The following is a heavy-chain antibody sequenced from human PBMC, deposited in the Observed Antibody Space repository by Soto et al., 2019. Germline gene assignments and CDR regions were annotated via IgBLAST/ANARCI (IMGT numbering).Heavy chain of an antibody. D-gene: IGHD3-22*01. CDR3: ARPNYYYSSAFSYDC. J-gene: IGHJ4*02. CDR2: ITPSGAST. Sequence: QVQLVQSGAEVKKPGASVKVSCTASGYIFTNHYIHWVRQAPGQGLEWMGIITPSGASTHYLPKFQGRITMTRDTSTSTVYMVLSSLRSEDTAVYFCARPNYYYSSAFSYDCWGQRSLFTVSS. V-gene: IGHV1-46*01. CDR1: GYIFTNHY.